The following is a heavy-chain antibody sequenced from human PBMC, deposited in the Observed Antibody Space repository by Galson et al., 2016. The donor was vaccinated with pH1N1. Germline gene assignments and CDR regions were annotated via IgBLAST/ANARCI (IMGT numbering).Heavy chain of an antibody. CDR3: AREDYYDTDLSDWYFDL. CDR2: IIPIFNTA. Sequence: VKVSCKASGGTFGSFGINWVRQAPGQGLEWMGGIIPIFNTAKYARNFQGRVTITADESTTTAYMELSSLRSDDTAVYFCAREDYYDTDLSDWYFDLWGRGTLLTVSS. J-gene: IGHJ2*01. CDR1: GGTFGSFG. D-gene: IGHD3-22*01. V-gene: IGHV1-69*01.